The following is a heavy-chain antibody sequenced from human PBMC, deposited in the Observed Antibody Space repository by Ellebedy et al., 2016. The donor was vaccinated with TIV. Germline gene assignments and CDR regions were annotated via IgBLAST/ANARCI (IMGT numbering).Heavy chain of an antibody. CDR2: TKNRANSYTI. CDR3: ARVRVAARSGYFDL. Sequence: PGGSLRLSCAASGFTFSDHYMDWVRLAPGKGLEWIGRTKNRANSYTIEYAASVKGRFTISRDDSKNSVYLQMNSLRAEDTAVYYCARVRVAARSGYFDLWGRGTLVTVSS. V-gene: IGHV3-72*01. J-gene: IGHJ2*01. CDR1: GFTFSDHY. D-gene: IGHD6-6*01.